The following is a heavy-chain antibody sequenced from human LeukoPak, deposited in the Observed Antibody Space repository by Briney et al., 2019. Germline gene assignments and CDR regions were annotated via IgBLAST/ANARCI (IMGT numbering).Heavy chain of an antibody. CDR3: ARRGRDSDGYAHGYDF. J-gene: IGHJ4*02. D-gene: IGHD3-22*01. CDR2: IRSKAYGGTT. CDR1: GFTFGDYA. Sequence: PGGSLRLSCTASGFTFGDYAMSWFRQAPGKGLEWVGFIRSKAYGGTTEYAASVKGRFTISRDDSKNSLYLQMNSLKTEDAAVYYCARRGRDSDGYAHGYDFWGQGTLVTVSS. V-gene: IGHV3-49*03.